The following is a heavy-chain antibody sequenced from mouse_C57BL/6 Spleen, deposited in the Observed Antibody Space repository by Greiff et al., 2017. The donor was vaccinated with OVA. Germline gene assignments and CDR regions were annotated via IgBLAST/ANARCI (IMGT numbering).Heavy chain of an antibody. D-gene: IGHD2-5*01. Sequence: EVKLVESGEGLVKPGGSLKLSCAASGFTFSSYAMSWVRQTPEKRLEWVAYISSGGDYIYYADTVKGRFTISRDNARNTLYLQMSSLKSEDTAMDYCTRSSYYSNLAYWGQGTLVTVSA. V-gene: IGHV5-9-1*02. CDR2: ISSGGDYI. CDR1: GFTFSSYA. J-gene: IGHJ3*01. CDR3: TRSSYYSNLAY.